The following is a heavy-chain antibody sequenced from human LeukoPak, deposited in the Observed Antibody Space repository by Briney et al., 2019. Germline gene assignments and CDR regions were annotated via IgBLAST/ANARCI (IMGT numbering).Heavy chain of an antibody. V-gene: IGHV3-9*01. CDR2: ISWDSVSR. CDR1: GFTFDDYA. J-gene: IGHJ4*02. CDR3: AKSVVLAYYFDY. Sequence: HSGGSLRLSCAASGFTFDDYAMHWVRQAPGKGLEWISSISWDSVSRGYADSVKGRFTISRDNAKNSLYLQMDSLRPEDTALYYCAKSVVLAYYFDYWGQGTLVTVSS.